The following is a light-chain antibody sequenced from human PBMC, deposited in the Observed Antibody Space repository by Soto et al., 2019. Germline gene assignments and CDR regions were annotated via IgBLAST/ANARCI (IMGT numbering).Light chain of an antibody. J-gene: IGLJ2*01. V-gene: IGLV1-51*01. CDR1: SSNIGNNY. Sequence: QSALTQPPSVSAAPGQKVTISCSGSSSNIGNNYVSWYQQLPGTAPKLLIYGNNKRPSGIPDRFSGSKSGTSATLGITGLQTGDEADYYCGTWDSSLSTAVFGGGTKLTVL. CDR3: GTWDSSLSTAV. CDR2: GNN.